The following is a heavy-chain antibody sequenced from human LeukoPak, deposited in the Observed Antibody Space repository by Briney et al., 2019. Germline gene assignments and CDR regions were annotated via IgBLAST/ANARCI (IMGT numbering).Heavy chain of an antibody. CDR1: GFTFDDYG. D-gene: IGHD3-22*01. CDR3: ARDPSFHNYYDSSGYGDY. Sequence: GGSLRLSCAASGFTFDDYGMRWVRQAPGKGLEWVSGINWNGGSTGYADSVKGRFTISRDNAKNSLYLQMNSLRAEDTAVYYCARDPSFHNYYDSSGYGDYWGQGTLVTVSS. V-gene: IGHV3-20*04. J-gene: IGHJ4*02. CDR2: INWNGGST.